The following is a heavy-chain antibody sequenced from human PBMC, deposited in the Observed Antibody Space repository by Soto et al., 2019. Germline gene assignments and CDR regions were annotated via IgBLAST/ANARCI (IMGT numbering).Heavy chain of an antibody. CDR3: ARRITGTTNWFDP. V-gene: IGHV4-30-4*01. D-gene: IGHD1-7*01. CDR1: GGSISSGDYY. J-gene: IGHJ5*02. Sequence: SETLSLTCTVSGGSISSGDYYWSWIRQPPGKGLEWIGYIYYSGSTYYNPSLKSRVTISVDTSKNQFSLKLSSVTAADTAVYYCARRITGTTNWFDPWGQGTLVTVSS. CDR2: IYYSGST.